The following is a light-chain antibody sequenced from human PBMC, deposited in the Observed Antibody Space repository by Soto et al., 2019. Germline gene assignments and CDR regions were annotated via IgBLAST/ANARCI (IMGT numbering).Light chain of an antibody. CDR3: AAWDDSLNGCWV. J-gene: IGLJ3*02. CDR2: SNN. V-gene: IGLV1-44*01. Sequence: QLVLTQPPSASGTPGQRVTISCSGSSSNIGSNAVNWYQQLPGTAPKLLIYSNNHRPSGVPDRFSGSKSGTSASLAISGLQSEDEADYYCAAWDDSLNGCWVFGGGTKLTVL. CDR1: SSNIGSNA.